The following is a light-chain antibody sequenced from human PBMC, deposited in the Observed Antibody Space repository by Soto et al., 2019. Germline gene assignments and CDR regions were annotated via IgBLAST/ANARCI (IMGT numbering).Light chain of an antibody. J-gene: IGKJ1*01. CDR3: QQYNNCPPT. V-gene: IGKV3-15*01. CDR1: QSISSK. CDR2: GAS. Sequence: DIEMTQSPATLSASPGERATISCRASQSISSKLAWYQQKPGQAPRLLFYGASSVATGTPARFSGSGSETEFTLTISSLQSEDFAVYYCQQYNNCPPTFGQGTKVEIK.